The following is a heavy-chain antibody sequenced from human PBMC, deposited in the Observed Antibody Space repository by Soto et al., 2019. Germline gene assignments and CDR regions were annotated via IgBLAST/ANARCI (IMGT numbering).Heavy chain of an antibody. V-gene: IGHV3-21*01. CDR3: AREDSIIIPAVSDF. CDR2: VSKSDYT. J-gene: IGHJ4*02. Sequence: GGSLRLSCAVSGFYFNNYGINWVRQAPGKGLEWVSSVSKSDYTYYSDSVKGRFTISRDNAKNSVSLQRNSLRAEDTAVYYCAREDSIIIPAVSDFWGQGTLVTVSS. D-gene: IGHD2-2*01. CDR1: GFYFNNYG.